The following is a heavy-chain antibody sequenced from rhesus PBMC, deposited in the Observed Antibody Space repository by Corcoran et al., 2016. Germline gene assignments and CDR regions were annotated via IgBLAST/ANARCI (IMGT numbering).Heavy chain of an antibody. CDR1: GGSISGYW. V-gene: IGHV4-160*01. CDR2: IDRRGST. J-gene: IGHJ4*01. D-gene: IGHD5-24*01. CDR3: ARYSGYTYYFDY. Sequence: QLQLQESGPGLVKPSETLSLTCAVSGGSISGYWWSWIRQPPGKGLEWIGRIDRRGSTDYNPSLKSRVTISRDTSKNQFSLKLSSVTAADTAVYYCARYSGYTYYFDYWGQGVLVTVSS.